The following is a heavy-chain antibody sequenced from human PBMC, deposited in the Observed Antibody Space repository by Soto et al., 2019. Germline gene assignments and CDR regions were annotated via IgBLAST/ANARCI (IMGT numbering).Heavy chain of an antibody. CDR1: GFSLSTSGVG. CDR3: AHSTSTRHYDFWSGPRPDV. J-gene: IGHJ6*02. Sequence: SGPTLVNPTQTLTLTCTFSGFSLSTSGVGVGWIRQPPGKALEWLALIYWDDDERYSPSLKSRLTITKNTSKNQVVLTMTNMDPLDTATYYCAHSTSTRHYDFWSGPRPDVWGQGT. CDR2: IYWDDDE. D-gene: IGHD3-3*01. V-gene: IGHV2-5*02.